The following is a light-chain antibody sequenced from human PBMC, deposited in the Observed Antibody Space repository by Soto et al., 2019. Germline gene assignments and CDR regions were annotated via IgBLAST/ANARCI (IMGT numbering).Light chain of an antibody. J-gene: IGLJ7*01. V-gene: IGLV1-40*01. CDR1: SSNIGAGYD. CDR2: GNS. CDR3: QSYDSSLSV. Sequence: QSVLTQPPSVSGAPGQRVTISCTGSSSNIGAGYDVHWYQQLPGTAPKLLIYGNSNRPSGVPDRFSGSKSGTSASLAITGLQAEDEADYYCQSYDSSLSVFGGGTQLT.